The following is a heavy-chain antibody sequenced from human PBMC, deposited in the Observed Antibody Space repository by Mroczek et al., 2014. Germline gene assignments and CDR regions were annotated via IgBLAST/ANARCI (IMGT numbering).Heavy chain of an antibody. J-gene: IGHJ3*02. CDR3: ASEYSSSLGNAFDI. D-gene: IGHD6-6*01. Sequence: VQLVQSGGGLVKPGGPVRLSCAASGFTFSSYSMNWVRQAPGKGLEWVSSISSSSSYIYYADSVKGRFTISRDNAKNSLYLQMNSLRAEDTAVYYCASEYSSSLGNAFDIWGQGTMVTVSS. CDR2: ISSSSSYI. CDR1: GFTFSSYS. V-gene: IGHV3-21*01.